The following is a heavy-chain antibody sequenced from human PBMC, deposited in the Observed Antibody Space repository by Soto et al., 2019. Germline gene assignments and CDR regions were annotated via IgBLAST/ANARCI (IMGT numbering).Heavy chain of an antibody. J-gene: IGHJ4*02. CDR1: GFTFSSYA. V-gene: IGHV3-23*01. Sequence: GGSLRLSCAASGFTFSSYAMTWLRQAPGKGLEWVSGVRGSGGRTYYADSVKGRFSMSRDNSKNRLYLQMNSLRAEDTAIYYCAKETTVVTLGLSVDYWGQGTLVTVSS. CDR2: VRGSGGRT. CDR3: AKETTVVTLGLSVDY. D-gene: IGHD4-17*01.